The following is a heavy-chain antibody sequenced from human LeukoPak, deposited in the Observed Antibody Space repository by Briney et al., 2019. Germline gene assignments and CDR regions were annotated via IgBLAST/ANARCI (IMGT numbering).Heavy chain of an antibody. V-gene: IGHV4-39*01. CDR1: GGSISSSSYY. Sequence: PSETLSLTCTVSGGSISSSSYYWGWIRQPPGKGLEWIGSIYYSGSTYYNPSLKSRVTISVDTSKNQFSLKLSSVTAADTAVYYCASLYCSGGSCHSPWDYWGQGTLVTVSS. J-gene: IGHJ4*02. D-gene: IGHD2-15*01. CDR2: IYYSGST. CDR3: ASLYCSGGSCHSPWDY.